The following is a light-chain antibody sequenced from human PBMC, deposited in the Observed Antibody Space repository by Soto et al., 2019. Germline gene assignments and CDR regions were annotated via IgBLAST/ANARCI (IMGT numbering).Light chain of an antibody. J-gene: IGLJ2*01. CDR1: TGAVTSGHY. Sequence: QAVVTQEPSLTVSPGGTVTLTCGSSTGAVTSGHYPYWFQQKPGQAPRTLIYDTNNKHSWTPARFSASLLGGKAALTLSGAQPEDGAAYFCLLSFPVPRVVFGGGTKLTVL. V-gene: IGLV7-46*01. CDR3: LLSFPVPRVV. CDR2: DTN.